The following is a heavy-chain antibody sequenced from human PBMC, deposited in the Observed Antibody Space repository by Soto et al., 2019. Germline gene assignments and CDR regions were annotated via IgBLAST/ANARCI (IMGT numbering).Heavy chain of an antibody. CDR1: VFSFGSYA. D-gene: IGHD3-16*01. V-gene: IGHV3-30*04. CDR2: TSYEGSKT. J-gene: IGHJ4*02. Sequence: WVLRLSCEASVFSFGSYAMHWVRQAPGKGLEGVAVTSYEGSKTYYADSVKGRFTISRDNSRSTLFLKLSSLRPDDTAVYYCAKPFGAFESKASRFESWGPGTAVIVSS. CDR3: AKPFGAFESKASRFES.